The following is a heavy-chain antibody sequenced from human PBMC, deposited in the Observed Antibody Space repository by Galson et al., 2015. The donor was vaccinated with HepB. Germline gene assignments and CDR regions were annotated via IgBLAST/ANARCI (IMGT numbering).Heavy chain of an antibody. Sequence: SLRLSCAASGFTFDDYAMHWVRQAPGKGLEWVSGINWNSGRIGYADSVKGRFTISRDKAKNSVYLQMNSLRAEDTALYYCTKDIDSEIVSRNQVLQPADAVDVWGQGTMVTVSS. D-gene: IGHD1-14*01. CDR3: TKDIDSEIVSRNQVLQPADAVDV. J-gene: IGHJ3*01. CDR1: GFTFDDYA. CDR2: INWNSGRI. V-gene: IGHV3-9*01.